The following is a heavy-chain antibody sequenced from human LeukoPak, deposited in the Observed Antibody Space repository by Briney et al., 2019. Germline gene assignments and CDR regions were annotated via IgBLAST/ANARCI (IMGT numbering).Heavy chain of an antibody. CDR2: IWYDGSNK. Sequence: PGGSLRLSCAASGFTFSSYWMHWVRQAPGKGLEWMAVIWYDGSNKYYADSVKGRFTISRDNSKNTLYLQMNSLRAEDTAVYYCARDPSRFTVAGELDYWGQGILVTVSS. D-gene: IGHD6-19*01. CDR1: GFTFSSYW. CDR3: ARDPSRFTVAGELDY. V-gene: IGHV3-33*08. J-gene: IGHJ4*02.